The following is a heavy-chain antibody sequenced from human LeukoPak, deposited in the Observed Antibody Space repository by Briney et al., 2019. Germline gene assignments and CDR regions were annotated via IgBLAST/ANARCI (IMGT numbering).Heavy chain of an antibody. Sequence: GGSLRLSCAASGFTFSSYNMNWVRQAPGKGLEWVSYISSSSSTIYYADSVKGRFTISRDNAKNSLYLQMNSLRAEDTAVYYCARSYGAGYMDVWGKGTTVTISS. CDR3: ARSYGAGYMDV. CDR2: ISSSSSTI. J-gene: IGHJ6*03. CDR1: GFTFSSYN. V-gene: IGHV3-48*01. D-gene: IGHD4-17*01.